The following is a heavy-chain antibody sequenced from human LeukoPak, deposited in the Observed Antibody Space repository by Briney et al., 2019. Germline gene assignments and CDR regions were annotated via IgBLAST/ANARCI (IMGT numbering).Heavy chain of an antibody. V-gene: IGHV4-4*07. J-gene: IGHJ5*02. CDR1: GGSISSYY. D-gene: IGHD1-26*01. CDR2: IYTSGST. CDR3: ARASEXLSLDHWFDP. Sequence: SETLSLTCTVSGGSISSYYWSWIRQPAGKGLEWIGRIYTSGSTNYNPSLKSRVTMSVDTSKNQFSLKLSSVTAADTAVYYCARASEXLSLDHWFDPWGQGTLVTVSS.